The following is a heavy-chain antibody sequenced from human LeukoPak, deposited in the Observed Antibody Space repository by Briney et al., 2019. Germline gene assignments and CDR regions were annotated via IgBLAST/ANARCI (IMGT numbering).Heavy chain of an antibody. CDR2: IYYSGST. Sequence: PSETLSLTCTVSGGSISSSSYYWGWIRQPPGKGLEWIGSIYYSGSTYYNPSLKSRVTISVDTSQNQFSLKLSSVTAADTAVYYCARLYYDSSTVDYWGQGTLVTVSS. J-gene: IGHJ4*02. D-gene: IGHD3-22*01. CDR1: GGSISSSSYY. CDR3: ARLYYDSSTVDY. V-gene: IGHV4-39*01.